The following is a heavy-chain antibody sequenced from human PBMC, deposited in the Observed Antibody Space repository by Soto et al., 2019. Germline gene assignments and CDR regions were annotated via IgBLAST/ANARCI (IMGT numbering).Heavy chain of an antibody. V-gene: IGHV4-59*01. Sequence: SETLSLTCTVSGGSISSYYWSWIRQPPGKGLEWIGYIYYSGSTNYNPSLKSRVTISVDTSKNQFSLKLSSVTAADTAVYYCAREKDYGDYDNWFDPWGQGTLVTVSS. CDR2: IYYSGST. CDR1: GGSISSYY. J-gene: IGHJ5*02. D-gene: IGHD4-17*01. CDR3: AREKDYGDYDNWFDP.